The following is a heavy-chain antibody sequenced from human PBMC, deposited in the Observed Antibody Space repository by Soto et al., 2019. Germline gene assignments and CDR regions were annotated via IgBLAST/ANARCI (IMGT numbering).Heavy chain of an antibody. Sequence: EVQLVESGGGLVKPGGSLRLSCAASGFPFSSYRMNWVRQAPGKGLEWVSSISSSSSYIYYADSVKGRFTISRDNAKNSLYLQMNSLRAEDTAVYYCARKRGSSSTWHFDYWGQGTLVTVSS. CDR2: ISSSSSYI. J-gene: IGHJ4*02. CDR1: GFPFSSYR. CDR3: ARKRGSSSTWHFDY. V-gene: IGHV3-21*01. D-gene: IGHD6-13*01.